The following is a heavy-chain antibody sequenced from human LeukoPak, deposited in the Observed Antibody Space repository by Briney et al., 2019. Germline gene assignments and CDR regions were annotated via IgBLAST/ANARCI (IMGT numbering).Heavy chain of an antibody. CDR1: GFTFSSYS. CDR2: ISSSSSYI. V-gene: IGHV3-21*01. CDR3: AREFGITIFGVVKTPHPYYMDV. D-gene: IGHD3-3*01. J-gene: IGHJ6*03. Sequence: PGGSLRLSCAASGFTFSSYSMNWVRQAPGKGLEWVSSISSSSSYIYYADSVKGRFTISRDNAKNSLYLQMNSLRAEDTAVYYCAREFGITIFGVVKTPHPYYMDVWGXXXXXTVXS.